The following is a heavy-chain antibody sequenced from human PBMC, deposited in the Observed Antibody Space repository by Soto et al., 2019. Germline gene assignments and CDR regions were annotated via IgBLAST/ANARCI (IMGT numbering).Heavy chain of an antibody. J-gene: IGHJ6*02. CDR2: IIPIFGTA. CDR1: GGTFSSYA. D-gene: IGHD6-13*01. Sequence: QVQLVQSGAEVKKPGSSVKVSCKASGGTFSSYAISWVRQAPGQGLEWMGGIIPIFGTANYAQKFQGRVRITAGEATGTAYRGRSSWKSGDTAVYYCAREDGYGRSYPYYYCGRDAGGQGTTVPVPS. CDR3: AREDGYGRSYPYYYCGRDA. V-gene: IGHV1-69*01.